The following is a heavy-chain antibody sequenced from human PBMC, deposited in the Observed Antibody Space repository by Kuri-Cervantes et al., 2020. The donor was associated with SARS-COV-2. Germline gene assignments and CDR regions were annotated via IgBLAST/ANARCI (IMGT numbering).Heavy chain of an antibody. CDR2: ISSSSSSTI. J-gene: IGHJ4*02. CDR3: ARVNTAMVTIDY. V-gene: IGHV3-48*01. Sequence: LSLTCAASGFTFSSYSMNWVRQAPGKGLEWVSYISSSSSSTIYYADSVKGRFTISRDNAKNSLYLQMNSLRAEDTAVYYCARVNTAMVTIDYWGQGTLVTVSS. CDR1: GFTFSSYS. D-gene: IGHD5-18*01.